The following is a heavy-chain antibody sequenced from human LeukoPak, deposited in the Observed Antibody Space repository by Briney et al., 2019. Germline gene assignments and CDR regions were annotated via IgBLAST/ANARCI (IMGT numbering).Heavy chain of an antibody. J-gene: IGHJ4*02. V-gene: IGHV1-24*01. CDR2: FDPEDGET. Sequence: ASVKVSCKVSGYTLTELSMHWVRQAPGKGLEWMGGFDPEDGETIYAQKFQGRVTMTEDTSTDTAYMELSSLRSEDTAVYYCATRGGRYYDILTGYYPMSYWGQGTLVTVSS. CDR3: ATRGGRYYDILTGYYPMSY. CDR1: GYTLTELS. D-gene: IGHD3-9*01.